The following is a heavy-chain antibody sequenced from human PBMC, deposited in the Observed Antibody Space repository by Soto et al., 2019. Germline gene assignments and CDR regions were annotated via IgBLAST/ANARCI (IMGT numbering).Heavy chain of an antibody. J-gene: IGHJ4*02. D-gene: IGHD6-6*01. Sequence: SVKVSCKASGGTFSSYAISWVRQAPGQGLEWMGGIIPIFGTANYAQKFQGRVTITAEESTSTAYMELSSLRSDDTAVYYCARDLEAPSIAYYWGQGAMVTVYS. CDR3: ARDLEAPSIAYY. CDR2: IIPIFGTA. CDR1: GGTFSSYA. V-gene: IGHV1-69*13.